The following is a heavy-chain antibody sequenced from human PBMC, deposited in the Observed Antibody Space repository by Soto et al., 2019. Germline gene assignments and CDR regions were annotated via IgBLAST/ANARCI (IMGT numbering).Heavy chain of an antibody. Sequence: QVQLQESGPGLVKPSQTLSLTCTVSGGSISSGDYYWSWIRQPPGKGLEWIGYIYYSGSTYYNPSLKIRVTISVDTSNNQFSLKLSSVTAADTAVYYCARDGYDSSGYYKGKNYFDYWGQGTLVTVSS. CDR2: IYYSGST. CDR1: GGSISSGDYY. V-gene: IGHV4-30-4*01. CDR3: ARDGYDSSGYYKGKNYFDY. D-gene: IGHD3-22*01. J-gene: IGHJ4*02.